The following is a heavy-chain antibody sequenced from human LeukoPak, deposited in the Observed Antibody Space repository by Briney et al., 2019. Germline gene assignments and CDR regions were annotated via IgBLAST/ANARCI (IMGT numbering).Heavy chain of an antibody. J-gene: IGHJ4*02. Sequence: ASVKVSCKASGYTFTSYAMHWVRQAPGQRLEWMGWINAGNGNTKYSQKFQGRVNITRDTSASTAYMELSSLRSEDTAVYYCARGRIVPAALDYWGQGTLVTVSS. CDR2: INAGNGNT. CDR1: GYTFTSYA. D-gene: IGHD2-2*01. V-gene: IGHV1-3*01. CDR3: ARGRIVPAALDY.